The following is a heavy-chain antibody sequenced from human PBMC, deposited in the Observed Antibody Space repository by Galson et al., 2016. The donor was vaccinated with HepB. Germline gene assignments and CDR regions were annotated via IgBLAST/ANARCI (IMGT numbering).Heavy chain of an antibody. D-gene: IGHD2-2*01. CDR3: ARARICTSTACYGRGYYFDF. CDR1: GGSLSTYY. V-gene: IGHV4-34*01. Sequence: SETLSLTCAVYGGSLSTYYWSWFRQPPGKGLEWIGEITHSGSTNYNPSLKSRVAMSVDTPKNQFSLSLTSVTAADTAVYFCARARICTSTACYGRGYYFDFWGQGTLVTVSS. J-gene: IGHJ4*02. CDR2: ITHSGST.